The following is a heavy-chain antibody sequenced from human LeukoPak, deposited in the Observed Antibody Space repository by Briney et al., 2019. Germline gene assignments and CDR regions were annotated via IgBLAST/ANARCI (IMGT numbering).Heavy chain of an antibody. Sequence: KSGPTLVNPTQTLTLTCTFSGFSLSTSGVGVGWIRQPPGKALEWLTVIYWDDDKRYSPSLKSRLTITKDTSKNQVVLTMTNVDPMDTATYYCAHWFGDFDYWGQGTLVTVSS. CDR3: AHWFGDFDY. V-gene: IGHV2-5*02. D-gene: IGHD3-10*01. CDR2: IYWDDDK. CDR1: GFSLSTSGVG. J-gene: IGHJ4*02.